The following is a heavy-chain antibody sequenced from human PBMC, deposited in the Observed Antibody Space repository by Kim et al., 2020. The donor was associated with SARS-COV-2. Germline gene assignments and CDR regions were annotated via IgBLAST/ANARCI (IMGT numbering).Heavy chain of an antibody. CDR2: ISGSGGST. Sequence: GGSLRLSCAASGFNFRSNGMNWVRQAPGKGLEWVSGISGSGGSTYYADSVKGRFTISRDNSKNTLFLQMNSLRADDTAVYYCAKEELYYDTLTGWTYYYYGMDVWGQGTTVTVSS. V-gene: IGHV3-23*01. CDR3: AKEELYYDTLTGWTYYYYGMDV. CDR1: GFNFRSNG. J-gene: IGHJ6*02. D-gene: IGHD3-9*01.